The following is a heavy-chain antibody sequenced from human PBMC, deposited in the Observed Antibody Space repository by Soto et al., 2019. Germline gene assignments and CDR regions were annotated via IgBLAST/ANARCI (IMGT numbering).Heavy chain of an antibody. CDR1: GFTFDDYA. D-gene: IGHD3-16*01. J-gene: IGHJ3*02. Sequence: EVQLVESGGGWVQPGRSLRLSCAASGFTFDDYAMHWVLQAPGKGLEWVSGISWNSGSIGYADSVKGRFTISRDNAKNSLYLQMSSLRAEDTALYYCAKDIGGIDAFDIWGQGTMVTVSS. CDR3: AKDIGGIDAFDI. CDR2: ISWNSGSI. V-gene: IGHV3-9*01.